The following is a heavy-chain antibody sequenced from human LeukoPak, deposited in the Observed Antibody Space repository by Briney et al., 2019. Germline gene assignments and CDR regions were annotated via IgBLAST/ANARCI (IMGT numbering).Heavy chain of an antibody. V-gene: IGHV5-51*01. CDR3: ARPYGPGSYLYYFNY. Sequence: GESLKISCKGSGYSFTSYWIGWVRQMPGKGLEWMGIIYPGDSDTRYSPSFQGQVTISADKSISTAYLQWSSLKASDTAMYYCARPYGPGSYLYYFNYWGQGTLVTVSS. CDR1: GYSFTSYW. D-gene: IGHD3-10*01. J-gene: IGHJ4*02. CDR2: IYPGDSDT.